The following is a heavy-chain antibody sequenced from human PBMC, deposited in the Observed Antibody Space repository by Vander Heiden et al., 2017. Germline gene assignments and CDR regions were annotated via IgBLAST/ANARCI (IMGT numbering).Heavy chain of an antibody. CDR1: GFKFDDHA. CDR2: ISWNGDSI. CDR3: AKVMRAVYYYGMDV. V-gene: IGHV3-9*01. J-gene: IGHJ6*02. Sequence: EAQLVESGGNLAQPGRSLRLSCAAPGFKFDDHAMHWVRQRPGKGLEWVAGISWNGDSIGYADSVKGRFIISRDNAKNSVYLQMNSLRPEDTALYYCAKVMRAVYYYGMDVWGQGIPVTVSS.